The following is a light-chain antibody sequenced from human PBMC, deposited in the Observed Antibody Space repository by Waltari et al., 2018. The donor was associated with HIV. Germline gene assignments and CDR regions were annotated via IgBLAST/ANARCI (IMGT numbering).Light chain of an antibody. V-gene: IGLV3-21*04. CDR3: QVWDSISNEGV. J-gene: IGLJ3*02. CDR2: YDS. CDR1: RLGSRP. Sequence: YVLSQPPSVSQAPGTTATLTSGGERLGSRPMPWYQQKPGQAPVLVIYYDSERPSGIPARCSGSNSGDTATLTINRVEDEDEADYYCQVWDSISNEGVFGGGTRLTVL.